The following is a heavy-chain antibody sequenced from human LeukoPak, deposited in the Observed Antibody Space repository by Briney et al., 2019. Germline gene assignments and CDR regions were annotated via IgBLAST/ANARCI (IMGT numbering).Heavy chain of an antibody. D-gene: IGHD4-17*01. CDR1: GFTFSRLW. CDR3: ARDLTVRY. V-gene: IGHV3-7*01. Sequence: GGSLRLSCAASGFTFSRLWMTWVRQAPGKGLEWVANIKQDGSEKYYVDSVKGRFTISRDNAKNSLYLQMNSLRVEDTAVYYCARDLTVRYWGQGTLVTVSS. J-gene: IGHJ4*02. CDR2: IKQDGSEK.